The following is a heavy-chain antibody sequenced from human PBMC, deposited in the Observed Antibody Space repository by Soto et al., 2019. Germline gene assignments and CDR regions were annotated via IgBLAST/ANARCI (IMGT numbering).Heavy chain of an antibody. CDR2: INHSGST. CDR3: ATTTNYGDYGGAFVI. V-gene: IGHV4-34*01. Sequence: QVQLQQWGAGLLKPSETLSLTSGVYGESFSGYYWTWIRQPPGKGLEWIGEINHSGSTNYNPSLKSRLTISVDTSKNQFSLRLSSVTAADTAVYYCATTTNYGDYGGAFVIWGQGTMVTVSS. J-gene: IGHJ3*02. D-gene: IGHD4-17*01. CDR1: GESFSGYY.